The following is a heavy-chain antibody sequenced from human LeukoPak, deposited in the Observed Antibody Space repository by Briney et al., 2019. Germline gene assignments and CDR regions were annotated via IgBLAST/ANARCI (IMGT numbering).Heavy chain of an antibody. J-gene: IGHJ6*02. CDR2: INPISGGT. CDR1: LYTFPGYY. V-gene: IGHV1-2*02. D-gene: IGHD6-13*01. Sequence: ASVNVSCKPSLYTFPGYYIYWVRQAPGQGLERMGWINPISGGTNSTQKFQGRVTMTRATSISTAYMELSRLRSDDTAVYYCAGDSIAAAGTYYYYGMDVWGQGTTVTVSS. CDR3: AGDSIAAAGTYYYYGMDV.